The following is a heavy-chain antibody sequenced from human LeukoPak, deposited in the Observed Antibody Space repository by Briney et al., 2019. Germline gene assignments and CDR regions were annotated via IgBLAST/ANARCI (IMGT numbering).Heavy chain of an antibody. CDR2: TNTDGSST. D-gene: IGHD4/OR15-4a*01. J-gene: IGHJ1*01. V-gene: IGHV3-74*03. Sequence: GGSLRLSCAASGFTFSSYWMHWVRQAPGKGLVWVSGTNTDGSSTMYADSVKGRFTIAGDNAKNTLYLQMNSLRAEDTAVYYCYGANAEHWGQGTLVTVSS. CDR3: YGANAEH. CDR1: GFTFSSYW.